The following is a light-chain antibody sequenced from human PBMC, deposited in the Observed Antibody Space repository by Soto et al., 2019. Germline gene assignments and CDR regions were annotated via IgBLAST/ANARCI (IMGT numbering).Light chain of an antibody. CDR1: QSVSSSY. CDR2: GAS. Sequence: EIVLTQSLSTLSLSPGERAILSCRATQSVSSSYFAWYQQRFGQAPRLLIYGASSRATGIPDRFSGSGSGTDVTLTISRLEPEDFAVYYCQQYGSSSWTFGQGTKVEIK. V-gene: IGKV3-20*01. CDR3: QQYGSSSWT. J-gene: IGKJ1*01.